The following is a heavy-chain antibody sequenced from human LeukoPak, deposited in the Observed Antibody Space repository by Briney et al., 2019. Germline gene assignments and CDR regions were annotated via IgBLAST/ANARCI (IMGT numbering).Heavy chain of an antibody. V-gene: IGHV4-31*03. D-gene: IGHD3-16*02. J-gene: IGHJ4*02. CDR1: GGSISSGGYY. Sequence: SETLSLTCTVSGGSISSGGYYWSWIRQHPGKGLEWIGYIYYSGSTYYNPPLKSRVTISVDTSKNQFSLKLSSVTAADTAVYYCARVSSVGRLNFDYWGQGTLVTVSS. CDR2: IYYSGST. CDR3: ARVSSVGRLNFDY.